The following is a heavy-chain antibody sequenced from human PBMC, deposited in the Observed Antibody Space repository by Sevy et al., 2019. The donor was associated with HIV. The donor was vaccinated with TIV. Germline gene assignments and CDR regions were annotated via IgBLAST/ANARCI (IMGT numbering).Heavy chain of an antibody. CDR3: AADSAPKELAAAGKFPSQYYYYGMDV. CDR1: GFTFTSSA. D-gene: IGHD6-13*01. J-gene: IGHJ6*02. Sequence: ASVKVSCKASGFTFTSSAVQWVRQARGQRLEWIGWIVVGSGNTNYAQKFQERVTITRDMSTSTAYMELSSLRSEDTAVYYWAADSAPKELAAAGKFPSQYYYYGMDVWGQGTTVTVSS. CDR2: IVVGSGNT. V-gene: IGHV1-58*01.